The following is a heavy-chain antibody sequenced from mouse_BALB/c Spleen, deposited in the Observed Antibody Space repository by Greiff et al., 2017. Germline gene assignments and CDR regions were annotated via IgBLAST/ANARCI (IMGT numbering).Heavy chain of an antibody. CDR3: ARSGIYYDYDTWFAY. CDR2: INPGSGGT. CDR1: GYAFTNYL. D-gene: IGHD2-4*01. J-gene: IGHJ3*01. V-gene: IGHV1-54*01. Sequence: QVQLQQSGAELVRPGTSVKVSCKASGYAFTNYLIEWVKQRPGQGLEWIGVINPGSGGTNYNEKFKGKATLTADKSSSTAYMQLSSLTSDDSAVYFCARSGIYYDYDTWFAYWGQGTLVTVS.